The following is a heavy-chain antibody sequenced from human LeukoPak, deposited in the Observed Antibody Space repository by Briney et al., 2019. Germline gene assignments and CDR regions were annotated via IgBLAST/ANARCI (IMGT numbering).Heavy chain of an antibody. CDR2: IYYSGST. D-gene: IGHD3-3*01. J-gene: IGHJ5*02. V-gene: IGHV4-61*01. Sequence: SETLSLTCTVSGGSVSSGSYYWSWIRQPPGKGLEWIGYIYYSGSTNYNPSLKSRVTISVDTSKNQFSLKLSSVTAADTAVYYCARGAYYDFWSGPPMGLDPWGQGTLVTVSS. CDR1: GGSVSSGSYY. CDR3: ARGAYYDFWSGPPMGLDP.